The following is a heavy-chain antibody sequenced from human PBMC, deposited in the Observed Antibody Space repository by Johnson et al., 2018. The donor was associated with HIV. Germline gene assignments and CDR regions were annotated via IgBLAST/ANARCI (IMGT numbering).Heavy chain of an antibody. Sequence: VQLVESGGGLIQPGWSLRLSCAASGFTVSSNYMSWVRQAPGKGLEWVSVIYSGGSTYYADSVKGRFTISRDNSKNTLSLLMSSLRGEDTAVYYCAREPSGCSGGSCYSWGAFDIWGQGTMVTVSS. J-gene: IGHJ3*02. CDR2: IYSGGST. CDR1: GFTVSSNY. D-gene: IGHD2-15*01. CDR3: AREPSGCSGGSCYSWGAFDI. V-gene: IGHV3-53*01.